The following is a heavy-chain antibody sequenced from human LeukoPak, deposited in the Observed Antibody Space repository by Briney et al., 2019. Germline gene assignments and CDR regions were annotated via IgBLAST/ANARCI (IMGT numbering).Heavy chain of an antibody. V-gene: IGHV3-48*03. CDR1: GCTFSSYE. D-gene: IGHD2-15*01. CDR2: ISSSGSTI. Sequence: PGGSLRLSCAASGCTFSSYEMNWVRQAPGKGLEWVSYISSSGSTIYYADSVKGRFTISRDNAKNSLYLQMNSLRAEDTAVYYCARGSGGSGKPFDYWGQGTLVTVSS. CDR3: ARGSGGSGKPFDY. J-gene: IGHJ4*02.